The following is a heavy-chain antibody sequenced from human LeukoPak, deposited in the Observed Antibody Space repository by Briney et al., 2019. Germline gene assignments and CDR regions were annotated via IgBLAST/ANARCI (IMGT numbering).Heavy chain of an antibody. Sequence: GGSLRLSCTASGLTFSTSGFNRVRQAPGKGLEWVASIGPTGSDRYHADSIKGRLTISRDNANNFLYLQMNSLRAEDTAVYYCATETNGRHYDYWGQGTLLTVSS. CDR2: IGPTGSDR. D-gene: IGHD1-14*01. CDR3: ATETNGRHYDY. CDR1: GLTFSTSG. V-gene: IGHV3-21*06. J-gene: IGHJ4*02.